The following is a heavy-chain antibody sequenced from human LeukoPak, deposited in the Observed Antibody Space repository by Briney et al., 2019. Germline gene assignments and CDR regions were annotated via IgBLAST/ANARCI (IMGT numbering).Heavy chain of an antibody. CDR3: AKADSGWNYFDY. CDR2: INNSGGST. D-gene: IGHD5-12*01. Sequence: PGGSLRLSCAASRFTFSSYAMSWVRYASGKGLEWVSIINNSGGSTYYADSVKGRFTISRDNSKNTLYLQMNSLRAEDTVVYYCAKADSGWNYFDYWGQGTLVTVSS. CDR1: RFTFSSYA. J-gene: IGHJ4*02. V-gene: IGHV3-23*01.